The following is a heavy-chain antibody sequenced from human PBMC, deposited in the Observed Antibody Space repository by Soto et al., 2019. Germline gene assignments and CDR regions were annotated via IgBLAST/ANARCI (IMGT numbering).Heavy chain of an antibody. CDR2: INWNGYSI. J-gene: IGHJ6*02. D-gene: IGHD3-3*01. V-gene: IGHV3-9*01. CDR3: ARSWSGSTSGRVDV. CDR1: GFTLDDHV. Sequence: EVQLVESGGGLVHPGSSLRLSCVASGFTLDDHVMNWVRQVPGKGLEWVGHINWNGYSIGYGGSVRGRFTISRDNAKNTLYLQMNSLRPEDTALYYCARSWSGSTSGRVDVWGQGTKVTVSS.